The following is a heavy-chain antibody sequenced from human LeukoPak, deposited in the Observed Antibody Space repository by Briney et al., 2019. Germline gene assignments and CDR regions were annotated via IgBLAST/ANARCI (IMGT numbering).Heavy chain of an antibody. Sequence: SGTLSLTCTVSGDSINSLDLWSWVRQPPGEWLEWIGEMYLSGTTHSNPSVKSRVTISIDKSKNQFFLNLSSVTAADTAVYYCAGLVGRYSSGLYYYYFDYWGQGTLVTVSS. CDR2: MYLSGTT. D-gene: IGHD3-22*01. CDR3: AGLVGRYSSGLYYYYFDY. V-gene: IGHV4-4*02. CDR1: GDSINSLDL. J-gene: IGHJ4*02.